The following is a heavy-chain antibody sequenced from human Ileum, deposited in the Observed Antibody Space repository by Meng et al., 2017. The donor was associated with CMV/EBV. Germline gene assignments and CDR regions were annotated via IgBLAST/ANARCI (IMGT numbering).Heavy chain of an antibody. CDR2: INPNNGDT. CDR1: GYTFTSYY. V-gene: IGHV1-2*02. D-gene: IGHD1-7*01. J-gene: IGHJ4*02. CDR3: ARGANYASYRVDY. Sequence: QVHLLQSGAAVKPPGASVQFSVKASGYTFTSYYIHWVRQAPGQGLEWMGWINPNNGDTNYAQKFQGGVTMTRDTSINTAYMEVTSADTAVYYCARGANYASYRVDYWGQGTLVTVSS.